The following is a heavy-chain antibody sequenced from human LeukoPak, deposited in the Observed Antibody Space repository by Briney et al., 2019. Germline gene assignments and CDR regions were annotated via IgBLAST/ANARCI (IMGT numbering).Heavy chain of an antibody. J-gene: IGHJ6*02. D-gene: IGHD5-18*01. CDR1: GGTFSTYA. Sequence: ASVKVSCKASGGTFSTYAISWVRRAPGQGLEWMGRIIPILGIANYAQKFQGRVTIIADKSTSTAYMELSSLTFEDTAVYWCARPDTLDDYYGMDVWGQGTTVTVSS. CDR3: ARPDTLDDYYGMDV. V-gene: IGHV1-69*04. CDR2: IIPILGIA.